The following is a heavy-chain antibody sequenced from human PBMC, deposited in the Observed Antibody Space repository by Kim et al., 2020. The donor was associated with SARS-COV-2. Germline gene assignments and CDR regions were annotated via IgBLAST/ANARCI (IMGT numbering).Heavy chain of an antibody. Sequence: GGSLRLSCAASGFTFSSYAMSWVRQAPGKGLEWVSAISGSGGSTYYADSVKGRFTISRDNSKNTLYLQMNSLRAEDTAVYYCAKDLANYYGSGSYYNGAFDIWGQGTMVTVSS. D-gene: IGHD3-10*01. CDR3: AKDLANYYGSGSYYNGAFDI. CDR2: ISGSGGST. CDR1: GFTFSSYA. V-gene: IGHV3-23*01. J-gene: IGHJ3*02.